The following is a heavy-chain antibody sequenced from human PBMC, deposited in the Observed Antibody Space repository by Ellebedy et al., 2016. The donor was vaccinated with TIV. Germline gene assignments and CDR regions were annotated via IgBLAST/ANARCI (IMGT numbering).Heavy chain of an antibody. CDR2: IITIYGTA. CDR1: GYTFTGHY. Sequence: ASVKVSXKASGYTFTGHYMYWVRQAPGQGLEWIGGIITIYGTANYAQKFQGRVTITADESTNTVYMELSSLRSEDTAVYYCARPPDAAKVMGYWYYYMDVWGKGTTVTVSS. CDR3: ARPPDAAKVMGYWYYYMDV. J-gene: IGHJ6*03. D-gene: IGHD5-18*01. V-gene: IGHV1-69*13.